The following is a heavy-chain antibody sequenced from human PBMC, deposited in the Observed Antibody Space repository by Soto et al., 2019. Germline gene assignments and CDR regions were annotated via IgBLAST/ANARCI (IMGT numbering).Heavy chain of an antibody. J-gene: IGHJ6*02. CDR2: ISGSGGST. Sequence: GGSLRLSCAASGFTFSSYAMSWVRQAPGKGLEWVSAISGSGGSTYYADSVKGRFTISRDNSKNTLYLQMNSLRAEDTAVYYCAKGGGYYPYYGMDVWGQGTTVTVSS. V-gene: IGHV3-23*01. CDR3: AKGGGYYPYYGMDV. D-gene: IGHD3-22*01. CDR1: GFTFSSYA.